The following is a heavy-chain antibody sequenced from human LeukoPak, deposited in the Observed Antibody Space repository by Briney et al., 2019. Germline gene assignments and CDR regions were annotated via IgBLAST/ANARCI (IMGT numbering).Heavy chain of an antibody. V-gene: IGHV4-59*11. J-gene: IGHJ4*02. D-gene: IGHD2-2*01. Sequence: SETLSLTCSVSGGSLSSHYWSWIRQPPGRGLELIGHIHDTGSTFYNPSLRGRVTISLDTSNNQFSLKLTSMTAADTAVYYCARFSSGCSTSSCYLTYWGQGTLVTVS. CDR1: GGSLSSHY. CDR2: IHDTGST. CDR3: ARFSSGCSTSSCYLTY.